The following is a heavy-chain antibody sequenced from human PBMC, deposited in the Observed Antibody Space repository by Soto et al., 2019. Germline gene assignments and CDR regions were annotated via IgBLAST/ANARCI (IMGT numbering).Heavy chain of an antibody. CDR2: ISSSSSTI. J-gene: IGHJ6*02. CDR3: ARPPTGLVGANYGLDV. Sequence: PGGSLRLSCAASGFTFSSYSMNWVRQAPGKGLEWVSYISSSSSTIYYADSVKGRITISRNNAKNTQFQQMNSLEAEDKGEYYCARPPTGLVGANYGLDVWGQGTTVTVSS. CDR1: GFTFSSYS. V-gene: IGHV3-48*01. D-gene: IGHD1-26*01.